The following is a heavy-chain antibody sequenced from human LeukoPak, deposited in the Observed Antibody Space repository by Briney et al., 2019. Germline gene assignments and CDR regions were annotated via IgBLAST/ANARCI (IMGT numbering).Heavy chain of an antibody. D-gene: IGHD2-2*01. CDR3: AKVDTIVVVPAARPAFDY. V-gene: IGHV3-30*02. J-gene: IGHJ4*02. Sequence: GGSLRLSCAASGFTFSSYGMHWVRQAPGKGLEWVAFIRYDGSNKYYADSVKGRFTISRDNSKNTLYLQMNSLRAEDTAVYYCAKVDTIVVVPAARPAFDYWGQGTLVTVSS. CDR2: IRYDGSNK. CDR1: GFTFSSYG.